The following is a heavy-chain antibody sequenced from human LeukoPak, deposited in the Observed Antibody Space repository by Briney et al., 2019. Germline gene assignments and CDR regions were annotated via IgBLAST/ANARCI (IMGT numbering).Heavy chain of an antibody. CDR2: INSDGSTT. Sequence: GGSLRLSCAASGFTFSSYWMHWVRHAPGKGLVWVSRINSDGSTTNYADSVKGRFTISRDNAKNTLYLQMNSLRAEDTAVYYCSSQIWLGELFAHYWGQGTLVTVSS. D-gene: IGHD3-10*01. CDR3: SSQIWLGELFAHY. J-gene: IGHJ4*02. CDR1: GFTFSSYW. V-gene: IGHV3-74*01.